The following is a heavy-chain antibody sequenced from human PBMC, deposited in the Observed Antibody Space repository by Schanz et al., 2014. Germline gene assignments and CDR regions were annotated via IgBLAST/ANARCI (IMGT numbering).Heavy chain of an antibody. J-gene: IGHJ4*02. CDR1: GFTISSYS. CDR3: AKDPSHGDYDYYFDY. CDR2: ISSSGSYI. V-gene: IGHV3-21*04. D-gene: IGHD3-22*01. Sequence: EVHLVESGGGLVKRGGSLRLSCAASGFTISSYSMNWVRQAPGKGLEWVSSISSSGSYIYYADSVKGRFSISRDNAKNSLFLQMNRLRAEDTAVYYCAKDPSHGDYDYYFDYWGQGTQVTVSS.